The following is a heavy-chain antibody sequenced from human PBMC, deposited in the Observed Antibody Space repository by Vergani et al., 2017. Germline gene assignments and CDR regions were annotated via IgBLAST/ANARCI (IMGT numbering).Heavy chain of an antibody. J-gene: IGHJ6*03. CDR1: GFTFSTYA. D-gene: IGHD2-21*01. Sequence: QVQLVESGGGVVQPGRSLRLSCTSSGFTFSTYAMHWVRQAPGKGLEWVAIIYYDGSKKYYAYSVKGRFTISRDNSRNTLDLLMSSLRAEDTAIYYCGREGSYCGSTTCRNPSYVYYYHMDVWGEGTTVTVSS. V-gene: IGHV3-33*01. CDR3: GREGSYCGSTTCRNPSYVYYYHMDV. CDR2: IYYDGSKK.